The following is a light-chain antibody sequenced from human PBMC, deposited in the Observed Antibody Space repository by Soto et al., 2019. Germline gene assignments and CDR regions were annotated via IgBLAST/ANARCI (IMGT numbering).Light chain of an antibody. J-gene: IGKJ2*01. CDR3: QQYDSDSYT. Sequence: DIQMTQSPSTLSASVGDRVIITCRASKAVSQWLAWYQQKPGKAPKLLIYKASQLESGVPSRFSGRGSGTEFTLTIRDLQPDDFATYFCQQYDSDSYTFGQGTKLDIK. CDR1: KAVSQW. CDR2: KAS. V-gene: IGKV1-5*03.